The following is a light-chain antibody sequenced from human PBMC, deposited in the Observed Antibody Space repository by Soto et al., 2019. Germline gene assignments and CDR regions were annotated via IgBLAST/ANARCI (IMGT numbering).Light chain of an antibody. J-gene: IGKJ1*01. CDR3: QQYGSSSWT. V-gene: IGKV3-20*01. CDR1: QSVSSSY. Sequence: EIVLTQSPGTLSLSPGERATLSCRASQSVSSSYLAWYQQKPGQAPRLLIYGASSRATGIPDRFSGSGSGTAFTLTISSLEPEDFAVYYCQQYGSSSWTFGQGTKVDIK. CDR2: GAS.